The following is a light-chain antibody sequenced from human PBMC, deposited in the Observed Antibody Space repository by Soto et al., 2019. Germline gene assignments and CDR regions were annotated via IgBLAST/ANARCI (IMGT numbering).Light chain of an antibody. V-gene: IGKV3-15*01. CDR2: GAS. CDR3: QQYNNWPPSYS. CDR1: QSVSSN. Sequence: EIVMTQSPVTLSVSPGERVTLTCRASQSVSSNLAWYQQKPGQTPRLLIYGASTRATSIPARFSGTGSGTEFTLTISSLQSEDFAVYYCQQYNNWPPSYSFGQGTKLEIK. J-gene: IGKJ2*03.